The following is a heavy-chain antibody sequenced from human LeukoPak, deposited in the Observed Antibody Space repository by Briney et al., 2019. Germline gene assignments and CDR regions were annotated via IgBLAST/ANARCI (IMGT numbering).Heavy chain of an antibody. CDR2: ISSSSSYI. V-gene: IGHV3-21*01. D-gene: IGHD3-22*01. J-gene: IGHJ3*02. Sequence: GGSLRLSCAASGFTFSSYSMNWVRQAPGKGLEWVSSISSSSSYIYYADSVKGRFTISRDNAKNSLYLRMNSLRAEDTAVYYCARIDSSGYADDAFDIWGQGTMVTVSS. CDR1: GFTFSSYS. CDR3: ARIDSSGYADDAFDI.